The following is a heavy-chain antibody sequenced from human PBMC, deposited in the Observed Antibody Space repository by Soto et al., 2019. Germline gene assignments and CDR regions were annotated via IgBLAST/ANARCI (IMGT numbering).Heavy chain of an antibody. D-gene: IGHD3-22*01. V-gene: IGHV3-21*01. CDR2: ISGSGTYI. CDR3: AKDRGDMIVVSDAFDI. J-gene: IGHJ3*02. Sequence: PGGSLRLSCAASGFTFSSFSMSWVRQAPGKGLEWVSAISGSGTYIYYADSVKGRFTISRDNAKNTLYLQMNSLRAEDTAVYYCAKDRGDMIVVSDAFDIWGQGTMVTVSS. CDR1: GFTFSSFS.